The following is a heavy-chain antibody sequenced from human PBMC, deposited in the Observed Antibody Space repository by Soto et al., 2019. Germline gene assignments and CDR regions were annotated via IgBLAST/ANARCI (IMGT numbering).Heavy chain of an antibody. D-gene: IGHD2-8*01. CDR2: ISGTGRNT. V-gene: IGHV3-23*01. J-gene: IGHJ4*02. Sequence: GGSLRLSCATSGFTFSRNGMSWVRQAPGKGLDWVSGISGTGRNTYYADSVKGRFTISRDNSKNTLFLQMNSLRVEDTAVYYCAKNGLSDSPTAIDSWGQGTLVTVSS. CDR1: GFTFSRNG. CDR3: AKNGLSDSPTAIDS.